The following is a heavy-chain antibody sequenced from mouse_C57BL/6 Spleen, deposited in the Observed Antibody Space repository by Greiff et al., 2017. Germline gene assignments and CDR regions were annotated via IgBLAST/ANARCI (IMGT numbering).Heavy chain of an antibody. D-gene: IGHD1-1*01. V-gene: IGHV5-16*01. J-gene: IGHJ4*01. CDR1: GFTFSDYY. Sequence: EVKLVESEGGLVQPGSSMKLSCTASGFTFSDYYMAWVRQVPEKGLEWVANINYDGSSTYYLDSLKSRFIISRDNAKNILYLQMSSLKSEDTATYYCAREDYYGSGGYYFDYWGQGTSVTVSS. CDR3: AREDYYGSGGYYFDY. CDR2: INYDGSST.